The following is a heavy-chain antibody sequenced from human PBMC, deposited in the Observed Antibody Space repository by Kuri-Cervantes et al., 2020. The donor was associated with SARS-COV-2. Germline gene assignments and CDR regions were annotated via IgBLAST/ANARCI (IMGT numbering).Heavy chain of an antibody. D-gene: IGHD4-11*01. V-gene: IGHV2-70*17. CDR3: ARIRAATVIADY. Sequence: SGPTLVKPTQTLTLTCTFSGFSLTTSGMCVAWIRQPPGKALEWLARIDWDDDKFYSTSLKTRLTISKDTSKNQVVLTMTNMDPVDTATYYCARIRAATVIADYWGQGTLVTVSS. J-gene: IGHJ4*02. CDR2: IDWDDDK. CDR1: GFSLTTSGMC.